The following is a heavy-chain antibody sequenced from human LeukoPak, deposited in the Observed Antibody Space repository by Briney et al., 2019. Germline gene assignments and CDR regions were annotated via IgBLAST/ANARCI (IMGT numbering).Heavy chain of an antibody. D-gene: IGHD2-21*02. Sequence: PGGSLRLSCTASGFTGGLSLSSSSMSWVRLAPGKGLEWVSSISSVSSFIFYADSVKGRFTISRDNAKNSVFLHMNSLRAEDKALYYCARDQGDFTLTAVQWGQGTLVTVSS. CDR3: ARDQGDFTLTAVQ. CDR1: GFTGGLSLSSSS. CDR2: ISSVSSFI. V-gene: IGHV3-21*06. J-gene: IGHJ1*01.